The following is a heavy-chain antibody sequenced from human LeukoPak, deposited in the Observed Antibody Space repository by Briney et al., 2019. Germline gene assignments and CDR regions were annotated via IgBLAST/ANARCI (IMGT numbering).Heavy chain of an antibody. J-gene: IGHJ4*02. Sequence: GGSLRLSCAPSGFTFSSYSMNWVRPAPGKGREWVSPIISSSSYIYYADSVEGGFTTTRDNAKNSLYLQINSRRAEDTAVYYCARDQWGHNTARVTSDYWGQGTLVTVSS. D-gene: IGHD5-18*01. CDR1: GFTFSSYS. CDR3: ARDQWGHNTARVTSDY. CDR2: IISSSSYI. V-gene: IGHV3-21*01.